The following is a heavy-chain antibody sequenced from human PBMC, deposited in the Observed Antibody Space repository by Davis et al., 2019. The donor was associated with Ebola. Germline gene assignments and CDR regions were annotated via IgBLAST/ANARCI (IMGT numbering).Heavy chain of an antibody. V-gene: IGHV3-48*04. CDR1: GFTFSTYS. CDR2: ISSSGSSI. CDR3: ANGLLWFGELLSSDQNYFDY. D-gene: IGHD3-10*01. J-gene: IGHJ4*02. Sequence: PGGSLRLSCAASGFTFSTYSMNWVRQAPGKGLEWVSYISSSGSSIYYADSVKGRFTISRDNAKNSLYLQMNSLRAEDTAVYYCANGLLWFGELLSSDQNYFDYWGQGTLVTVSS.